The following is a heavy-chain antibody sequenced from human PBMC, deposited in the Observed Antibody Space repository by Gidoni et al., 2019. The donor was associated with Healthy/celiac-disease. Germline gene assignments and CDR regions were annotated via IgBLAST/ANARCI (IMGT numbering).Heavy chain of an antibody. CDR3: ARRGRYCSSTSCYDDAFDI. D-gene: IGHD2-2*01. CDR1: GYRFTSYW. J-gene: IGHJ3*02. Sequence: ELQLLQSGAAVNKPGDSLKISCKGSGYRFTSYWIGWVRQMPGKGLEWMGIIYPGDSDTRYSPSFQGQVTISADKSISTAYLQWSSLKASDTAMYYCARRGRYCSSTSCYDDAFDIWGQGTMVTVSS. CDR2: IYPGDSDT. V-gene: IGHV5-51*03.